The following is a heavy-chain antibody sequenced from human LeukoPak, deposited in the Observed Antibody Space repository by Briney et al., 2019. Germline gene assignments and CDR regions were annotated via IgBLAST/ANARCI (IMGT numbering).Heavy chain of an antibody. CDR1: GGSINGYY. V-gene: IGHV4-59*08. D-gene: IGHD3-10*01. CDR2: IYYSGNT. J-gene: IGHJ5*02. CDR3: ARGRYYGSGAIP. Sequence: PSETLSLTCTVSGGSINGYYCSWIRQPPGRGLEWIGYIYYSGNTNYSPSLKSRVTISVDASRNQFSLRLSSVTAADTAVYFCARGRYYGSGAIPWGQGTLVTVSS.